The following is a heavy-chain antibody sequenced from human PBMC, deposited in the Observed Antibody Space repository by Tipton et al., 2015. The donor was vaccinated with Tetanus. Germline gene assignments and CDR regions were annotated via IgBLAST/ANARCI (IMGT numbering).Heavy chain of an antibody. Sequence: SLRLSCTTSGLFFHNAWMNWVRQGPGKGLEWVGRIKSKTDGGTKDYAARVKDRFSISRDDSKNTLFLLMNSLKIEDTAVYYCTTSGIVGSGSRVDYWGRGTLVTVSS. V-gene: IGHV3-15*07. D-gene: IGHD1-26*01. CDR1: GLFFHNAW. J-gene: IGHJ4*02. CDR2: IKSKTDGGTK. CDR3: TTSGIVGSGSRVDY.